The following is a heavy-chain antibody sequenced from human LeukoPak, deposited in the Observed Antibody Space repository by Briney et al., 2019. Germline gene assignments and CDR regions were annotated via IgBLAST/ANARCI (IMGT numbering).Heavy chain of an antibody. CDR1: GFTFSSYA. Sequence: GGSLRLPCAASGFTFSSYAMSWVRQAPGKGLEWVSAISGSGGTTYYADSVKGRFTISRDNSKNTLYLQMNSLRAEDTAVYYCAKRPTTVTSATNVHFDYWGQGTLVTVSS. CDR3: AKRPTTVTSATNVHFDY. CDR2: ISGSGGTT. V-gene: IGHV3-23*01. J-gene: IGHJ4*02. D-gene: IGHD4-17*01.